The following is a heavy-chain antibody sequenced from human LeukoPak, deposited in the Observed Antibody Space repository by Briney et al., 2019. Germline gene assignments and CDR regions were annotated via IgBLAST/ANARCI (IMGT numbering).Heavy chain of an antibody. CDR1: GFTLSGSA. J-gene: IGHJ4*02. CDR3: AKESPHFDY. CDR2: IRSQANNYAT. Sequence: QPGGSLRLSCAASGFTLSGSAMHWVRQASGKGLEWVGRIRSQANNYATAYDASVKGRFTISRDDSKNTAYLQMNSLRAEDTAVYYCAKESPHFDYWGQGTLVTVSS. V-gene: IGHV3-73*01.